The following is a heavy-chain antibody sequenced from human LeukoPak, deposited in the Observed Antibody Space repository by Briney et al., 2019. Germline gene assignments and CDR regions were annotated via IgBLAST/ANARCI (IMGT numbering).Heavy chain of an antibody. J-gene: IGHJ4*02. CDR3: ARSTGYSYGLNGY. Sequence: PSETLSLTCTVSGGSISSSSYYWGWIRQPPGKGLEWIGSIYYSGSTYYNPSLKSRVTISVDTSKNQFSLKLSSVTAADTAVYYCARSTGYSYGLNGYWGQGTLVTVSS. CDR2: IYYSGST. V-gene: IGHV4-39*07. CDR1: GGSISSSSYY. D-gene: IGHD5-18*01.